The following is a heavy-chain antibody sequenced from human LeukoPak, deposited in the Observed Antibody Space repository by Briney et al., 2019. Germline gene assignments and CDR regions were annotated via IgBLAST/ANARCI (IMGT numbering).Heavy chain of an antibody. Sequence: GASVKVSCKASGGTFSSYAISWVRQAPGQGLEWMGRIIPILGIANYAQKFQGRVTITADKSTSTAYMELSSLRSEDTAVYYCAREVFYYDSSYLRGALDYWGQGTLVTVSS. V-gene: IGHV1-69*04. J-gene: IGHJ4*02. CDR3: AREVFYYDSSYLRGALDY. CDR1: GGTFSSYA. CDR2: IIPILGIA. D-gene: IGHD3-22*01.